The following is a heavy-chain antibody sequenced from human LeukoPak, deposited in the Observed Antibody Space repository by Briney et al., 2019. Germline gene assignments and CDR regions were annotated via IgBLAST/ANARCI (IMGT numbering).Heavy chain of an antibody. CDR3: ARAALTGYYYGPNYYYYMDV. Sequence: ASVKVSCKASGYTFTGYYMHWVRQAPGQGLEWMGWINPNSGGTNYAQKFQGRVTMTRDTSISTAYMELSRLRSDDTAVYYCARAALTGYYYGPNYYYYMDVWGKGTTVTISS. CDR2: INPNSGGT. CDR1: GYTFTGYY. V-gene: IGHV1-2*02. D-gene: IGHD3-9*01. J-gene: IGHJ6*03.